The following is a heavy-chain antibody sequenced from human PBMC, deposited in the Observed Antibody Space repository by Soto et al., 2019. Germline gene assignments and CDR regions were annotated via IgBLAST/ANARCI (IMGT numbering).Heavy chain of an antibody. J-gene: IGHJ4*02. CDR1: GFTFSDFY. D-gene: IGHD3-9*01. CDR3: VTDQGYFAFNY. CDR2: ISNSGGFT. V-gene: IGHV3-11*06. Sequence: GGSLRLSCAASGFTFSDFYMTWIRQAPGKGLEWVSYISNSGGFTNYADSVRGRFTISRDNAKNSLYLQMNSLRAEDTAAYYCVTDQGYFAFNYWGQGT.